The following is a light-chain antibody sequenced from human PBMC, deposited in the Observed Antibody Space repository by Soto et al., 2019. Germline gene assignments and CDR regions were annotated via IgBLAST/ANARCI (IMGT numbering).Light chain of an antibody. CDR3: QQYGSSPPYT. Sequence: EIVLTQSPDTLSLSPGERATLSCRASRSFSSSYLAWYQQTPGQAPRLLIHAASSRATGIPDRFSGSGSGTDFTLTISSLEPEDSAVYYCQQYGSSPPYTFGQGTKLEIK. CDR1: RSFSSSY. J-gene: IGKJ2*01. V-gene: IGKV3-20*01. CDR2: AAS.